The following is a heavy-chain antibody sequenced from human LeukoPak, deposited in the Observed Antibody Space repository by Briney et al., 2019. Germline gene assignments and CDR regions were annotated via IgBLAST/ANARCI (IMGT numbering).Heavy chain of an antibody. V-gene: IGHV3-23*01. CDR2: ISGSGGST. D-gene: IGHD1-26*01. J-gene: IGHJ4*02. Sequence: GGSLGLSCAASGFTFSSYAMSWVRQAPGKGLEWVSAISGSGGSTYYADSVKGRFTISRDNSKNTLYLQMNSLRAEDTAVYYCAKPRGGTGGLLRRYYFDYWGQGTLVTVSS. CDR1: GFTFSSYA. CDR3: AKPRGGTGGLLRRYYFDY.